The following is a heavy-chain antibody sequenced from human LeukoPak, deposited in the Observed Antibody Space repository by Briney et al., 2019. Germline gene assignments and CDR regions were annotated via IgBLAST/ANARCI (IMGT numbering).Heavy chain of an antibody. Sequence: QTGGSLRLSCAASGFMFNSYWMMWVRQAPGKGLEWVANIKQDGSAKYYVGSVKGRFTISRDNTKNSLYLQMNSLRAEDTAVYYCARNRVPNGLSCMDVWGQGTTVTVSS. CDR3: ARNRVPNGLSCMDV. V-gene: IGHV3-7*01. CDR1: GFMFNSYW. D-gene: IGHD2-8*01. CDR2: IKQDGSAK. J-gene: IGHJ6*02.